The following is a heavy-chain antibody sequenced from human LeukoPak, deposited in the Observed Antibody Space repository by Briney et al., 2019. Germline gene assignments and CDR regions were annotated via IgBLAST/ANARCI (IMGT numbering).Heavy chain of an antibody. V-gene: IGHV1-18*01. J-gene: IGHJ6*03. D-gene: IGHD3-10*01. CDR2: ISAYNGNT. Sequence: EASVKVSCKASGYTFTSYGISWVRQAPGQGLEWMGWISAYNGNTNYAQKLQGRVTMTTDTSTSTAYMELRSLRSDDTAVYYCAREGPYRYYGSSAYYYYMDVWGKGTTVTISS. CDR3: AREGPYRYYGSSAYYYYMDV. CDR1: GYTFTSYG.